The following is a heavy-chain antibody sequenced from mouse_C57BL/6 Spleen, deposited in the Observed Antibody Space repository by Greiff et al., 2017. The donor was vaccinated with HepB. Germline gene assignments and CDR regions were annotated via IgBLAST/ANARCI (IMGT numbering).Heavy chain of an antibody. CDR2: IDPSDSET. J-gene: IGHJ2*01. D-gene: IGHD3-1*01. CDR3: ARSRGYSYYFDY. CDR1: GYTFTSYW. V-gene: IGHV1-52*01. Sequence: VQLQQPGAELVRPGSSVKLSCKASGYTFTSYWMHWVKQRPIQGLEWIGNIDPSDSETHYNQNFKDKTTLTVDKSYSTAYMQLSSLTSEDSAVYYCARSRGYSYYFDYWGQGTTLTVSS.